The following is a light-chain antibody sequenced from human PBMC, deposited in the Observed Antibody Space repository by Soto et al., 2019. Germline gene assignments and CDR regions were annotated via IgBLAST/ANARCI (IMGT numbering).Light chain of an antibody. Sequence: EVVLTQSPGTLSLSPGERATLSCRASETVTSDYLAWYQQKPGQAPRLLFYGASRRAAGIPDRFSGSGSGTDFTLTISSLQPEDFATYYCQEASRIPITFGQGTRLEIK. CDR3: QEASRIPIT. CDR1: ETVTSDY. V-gene: IGKV3-20*01. J-gene: IGKJ5*01. CDR2: GAS.